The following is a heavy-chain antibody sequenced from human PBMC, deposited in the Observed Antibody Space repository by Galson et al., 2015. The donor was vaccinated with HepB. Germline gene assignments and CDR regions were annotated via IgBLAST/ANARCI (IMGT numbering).Heavy chain of an antibody. Sequence: QLQLQESGSGLVKPSQTLSLTCAVSGGSISSGGYSWSWIRQPPGKGLEWIGYIYHSGSTYYNPSLKSRVTISVDRSKNQFSLKLSSVTAADTAVYYCASGYCSSTSCYEFDYWGQGTLVTVSS. J-gene: IGHJ4*02. V-gene: IGHV4-30-2*01. CDR3: ASGYCSSTSCYEFDY. CDR1: GGSISSGGYS. CDR2: IYHSGST. D-gene: IGHD2-2*01.